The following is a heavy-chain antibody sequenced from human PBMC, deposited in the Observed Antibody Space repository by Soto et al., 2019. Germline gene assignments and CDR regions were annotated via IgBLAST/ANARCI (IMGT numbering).Heavy chain of an antibody. CDR1: GVSISSYY. J-gene: IGHJ4*02. Sequence: SETLSLTCTVSGVSISSYYWSWIRQPPGKGLEWIGYIYYSGSTNYNPSLKSRVTISVDTSKNQFSLKLSSVTAADTAVYYCAGSTYSSGWFKDYWGQGTLVTVSS. D-gene: IGHD6-19*01. CDR3: AGSTYSSGWFKDY. V-gene: IGHV4-59*01. CDR2: IYYSGST.